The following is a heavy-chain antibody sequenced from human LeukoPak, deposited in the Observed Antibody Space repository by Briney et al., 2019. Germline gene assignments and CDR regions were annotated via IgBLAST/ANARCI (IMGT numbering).Heavy chain of an antibody. V-gene: IGHV1-2*02. CDR3: ARDLPGYCSSTSCYQDS. CDR2: INPNSGGT. D-gene: IGHD2-2*01. Sequence: RVSVKVSCKASGYTFTGYYMHWVRQAPGQGLEWMGWINPNSGGTNYAQKFQGRVTMTRDTSISTAYMELSRLRSDDTAVYYCARDLPGYCSSTSCYQDSWGQGTLVTVSS. J-gene: IGHJ5*02. CDR1: GYTFTGYY.